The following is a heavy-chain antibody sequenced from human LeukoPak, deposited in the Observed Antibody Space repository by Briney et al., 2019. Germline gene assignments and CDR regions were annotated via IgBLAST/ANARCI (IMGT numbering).Heavy chain of an antibody. CDR2: GNESGGT. Sequence: SETLSLTCAVYGGSFNGYYWSWIRQPPGKGLEWIGEGNESGGTKYNPSLKSRVTISADSSKNQFSLKLTSVTAADTAVYYCARGTLWFGELRAFDYWGQGTLVTVSS. J-gene: IGHJ4*02. CDR1: GGSFNGYY. CDR3: ARGTLWFGELRAFDY. V-gene: IGHV4-34*01. D-gene: IGHD3-10*01.